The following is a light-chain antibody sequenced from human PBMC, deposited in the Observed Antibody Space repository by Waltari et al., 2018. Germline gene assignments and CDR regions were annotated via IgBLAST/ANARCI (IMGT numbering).Light chain of an antibody. V-gene: IGKV3-20*01. J-gene: IGKJ2*01. Sequence: EIVLTQPPGTLSLPPGERATLSCRASQSVSSSYLAWYQQKPGQAPRLLMYLASSRATGIPDRFSGSGSGTDFTLTISRLEPEDFAVYYCQYYGSYTFGQGTKLAI. CDR2: LAS. CDR3: QYYGSYT. CDR1: QSVSSSY.